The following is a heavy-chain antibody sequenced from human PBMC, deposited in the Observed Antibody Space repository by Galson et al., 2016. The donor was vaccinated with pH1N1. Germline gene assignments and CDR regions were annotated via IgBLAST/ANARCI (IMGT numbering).Heavy chain of an antibody. CDR3: AREGYCSGGSCYSGASDY. V-gene: IGHV1-46*01. CDR1: GYTFTREY. Sequence: SVKVSCKASGYTFTREYIHWVRQAPGQGLEWMGVIDPSNGGTTYSQNFQGLVTMTTDTSTSTTYMELRSLRSDDTAVYYCAREGYCSGGSCYSGASDYWGQGTLVTVSS. D-gene: IGHD2-15*01. J-gene: IGHJ4*02. CDR2: IDPSNGGT.